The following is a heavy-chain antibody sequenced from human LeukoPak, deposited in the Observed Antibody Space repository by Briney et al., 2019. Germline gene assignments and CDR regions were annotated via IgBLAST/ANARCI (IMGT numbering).Heavy chain of an antibody. J-gene: IGHJ4*02. V-gene: IGHV3-21*06. CDR1: GFTISSYS. CDR2: ISSSSSYI. D-gene: IGHD1-26*01. Sequence: GGSLRLSCEASGFTISSYSMNWVRQAPGKGLEWVSSISSSSSYIYYADSVKGRFTISRDNAKNSLYLQMNSLRAEDTAVYYCARDSIVGASPRKDYWGQGTLVTVSS. CDR3: ARDSIVGASPRKDY.